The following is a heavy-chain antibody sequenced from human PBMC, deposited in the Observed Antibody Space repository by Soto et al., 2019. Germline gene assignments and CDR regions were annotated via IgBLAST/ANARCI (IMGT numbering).Heavy chain of an antibody. CDR3: ARAYYDSWSGYFDY. V-gene: IGHV4-61*01. CDR2: IYHSGST. Sequence: QVHLQESGPGLVKPSETLSLTCTVSGGSVSSDNYYWTWIRQPPGKGLEWIGHIYHSGSTNYNPSLKSRVTISVDTSKHRFSLKVTSVTAADTAIYYCARAYYDSWSGYFDYWGQGTLVTVSS. D-gene: IGHD3-3*01. J-gene: IGHJ4*02. CDR1: GGSVSSDNYY.